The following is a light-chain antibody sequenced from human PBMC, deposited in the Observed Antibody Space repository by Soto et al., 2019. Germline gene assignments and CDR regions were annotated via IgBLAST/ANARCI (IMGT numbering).Light chain of an antibody. J-gene: IGLJ1*01. CDR2: EAT. CDR3: CSYAGSSTFV. CDR1: SSDVGTYNL. V-gene: IGLV2-23*01. Sequence: QSALTQPASVSGSPGQSIAISCTGTSSDVGTYNLVSWYQQHPGKAPKLMIYEATKRPSGISDRFSGSKSGNTASLTISGLQAEYEADYFCCSYAGSSTFVFGTGTKVTDL.